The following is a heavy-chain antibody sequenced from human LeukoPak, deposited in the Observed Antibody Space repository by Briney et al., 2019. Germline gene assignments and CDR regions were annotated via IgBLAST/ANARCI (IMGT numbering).Heavy chain of an antibody. CDR3: ARVRYSGYDRYFDY. D-gene: IGHD5-12*01. Sequence: GGSLRLSCAASGFTVSSNYMSWVRKAPGKGLEGVSVIYSGDSGGRTYYADSAKGRFTISRDNSKDTLYLQMNSLRAEDTAVYYCARVRYSGYDRYFDYWGQGTLVTVSS. CDR2: IYSGDSGGRT. CDR1: GFTVSSNY. V-gene: IGHV3-53*01. J-gene: IGHJ4*02.